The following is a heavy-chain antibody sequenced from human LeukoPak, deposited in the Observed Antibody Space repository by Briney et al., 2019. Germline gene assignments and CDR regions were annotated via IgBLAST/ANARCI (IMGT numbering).Heavy chain of an antibody. Sequence: SQTLSLTCAVSGGSISSGGHSWSWIRQPPGKGLEWIGYIYHSGSTYYNPSLKSRVTISVDRSKNQFSLKLSSVTAADTAVYYCARQSLLWFGNFDYWGQGTLVTVSS. CDR1: GGSISSGGHS. CDR3: ARQSLLWFGNFDY. D-gene: IGHD3-10*01. CDR2: IYHSGST. J-gene: IGHJ4*02. V-gene: IGHV4-30-2*01.